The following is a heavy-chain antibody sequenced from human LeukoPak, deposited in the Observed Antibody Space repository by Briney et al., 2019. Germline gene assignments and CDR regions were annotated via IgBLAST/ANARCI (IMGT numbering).Heavy chain of an antibody. Sequence: GGSLRLSCAASGFTLNSYWMNWVRQAPGRGLEWVANIKKDGSEESYLDSVKGRFTVSRDNAKNSLFLQMNSLRGDDTAVYYCARSNPNKNALDLWGQGTMVTISS. CDR2: IKKDGSEE. CDR3: ARSNPNKNALDL. D-gene: IGHD1-14*01. V-gene: IGHV3-7*01. J-gene: IGHJ3*01. CDR1: GFTLNSYW.